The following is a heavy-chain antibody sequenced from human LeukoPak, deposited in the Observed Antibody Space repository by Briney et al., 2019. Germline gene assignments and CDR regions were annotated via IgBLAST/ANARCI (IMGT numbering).Heavy chain of an antibody. V-gene: IGHV1-69*05. Sequence: SVKVSCKASGGTFSGYAISWVRQAPGQGLEWMGGIIPIFGTANYAQKFQGRVTITTDESTSTAYMELSSLRSEDTAVYYCARVSDFWSGYNYYFDYWGQGTLVTVSS. CDR2: IIPIFGTA. CDR1: GGTFSGYA. J-gene: IGHJ4*02. CDR3: ARVSDFWSGYNYYFDY. D-gene: IGHD3-3*01.